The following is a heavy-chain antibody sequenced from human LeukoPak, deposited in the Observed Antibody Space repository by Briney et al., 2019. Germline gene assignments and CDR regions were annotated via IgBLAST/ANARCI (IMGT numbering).Heavy chain of an antibody. V-gene: IGHV4-59*01. CDR1: GGSISSYY. CDR2: IYYSGST. D-gene: IGHD1-20*01. Sequence: PSETLSLTCTVSGGSISSYYWGWIRQPPGKGLEWIGYIYYSGSTNYNPSLRSRVSISVDTSKNQFSLKLSSVTAADTAVYYCARGSRFNWNYMGYWGQGTLVTVSS. CDR3: ARGSRFNWNYMGY. J-gene: IGHJ4*02.